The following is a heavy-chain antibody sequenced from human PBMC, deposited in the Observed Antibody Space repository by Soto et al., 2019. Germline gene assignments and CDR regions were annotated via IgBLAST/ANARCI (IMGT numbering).Heavy chain of an antibody. CDR2: ITGGGGGT. CDR3: ARDGGTYDYYYYMDV. J-gene: IGHJ6*03. CDR1: GFTFSNHA. Sequence: EVQLLESGGDLVQPGGSLRLSCAASGFTFSNHAMTWVRQAPGKGLEWVATITGGGGGTYYADSVKGRFTISRDSSKNTLYLQMNGLRAEDTAVYYCARDGGTYDYYYYMDVWGKGTTVTVSS. V-gene: IGHV3-23*01. D-gene: IGHD3-16*01.